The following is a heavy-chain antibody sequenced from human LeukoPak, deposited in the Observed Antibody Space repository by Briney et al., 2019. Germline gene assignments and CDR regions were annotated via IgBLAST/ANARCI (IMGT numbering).Heavy chain of an antibody. CDR2: INPNSGGT. Sequence: GASVKVSCKASGYTFTGYYMHWVRQAPGQGLEWMGWINPNSGGTNYAQKFQGRVTMTRDTSISTAYMELSRLRSDDTAVYYCARRGDGYNGPNFDYWGQGTLVTVSS. CDR1: GYTFTGYY. J-gene: IGHJ4*02. D-gene: IGHD5-24*01. V-gene: IGHV1-2*02. CDR3: ARRGDGYNGPNFDY.